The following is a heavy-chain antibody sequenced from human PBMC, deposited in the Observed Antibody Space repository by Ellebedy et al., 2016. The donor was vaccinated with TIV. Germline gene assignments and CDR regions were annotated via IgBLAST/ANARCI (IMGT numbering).Heavy chain of an antibody. CDR1: GFTVSSNY. CDR2: IYSGGST. V-gene: IGHV3-53*05. CDR3: AKDFGSIYYYYYYGMDV. D-gene: IGHD2-21*01. Sequence: GGSLRLSXAASGFTVSSNYMSWVRQAPGKGLEWVSVIYSGGSTYYADSVKGRFTISRDNAKNSLYLQMNSLRAEDTALYYCAKDFGSIYYYYYYGMDVWGQGTTVTVSS. J-gene: IGHJ6*02.